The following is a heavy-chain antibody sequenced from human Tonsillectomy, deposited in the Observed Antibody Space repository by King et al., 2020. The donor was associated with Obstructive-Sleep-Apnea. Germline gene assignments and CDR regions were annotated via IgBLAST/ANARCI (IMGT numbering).Heavy chain of an antibody. CDR3: AREATIGTGAAFDY. D-gene: IGHD1-26*01. CDR2: IYHSGST. Sequence: QLQESGPGLVKPSETLSLTCTVSGYSISSGYYWGWIRQPPGKGLEWIGSIYHSGSTYYNPSLKSRVTISVDTSKNQFSLKLSSVTAADTAVYYCAREATIGTGAAFDYWGQGTLVTVSS. J-gene: IGHJ4*02. CDR1: GYSISSGYY. V-gene: IGHV4-38-2*02.